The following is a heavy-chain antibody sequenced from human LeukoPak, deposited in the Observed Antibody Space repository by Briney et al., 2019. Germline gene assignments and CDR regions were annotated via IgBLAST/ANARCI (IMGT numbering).Heavy chain of an antibody. CDR2: ISGGGGTT. V-gene: IGHV3-23*01. D-gene: IGHD6-6*01. Sequence: GGSLRLSCAASGFTFSSYAMHWVRQAPGKGLEWVSAISGGGGTTYYADSVKGRFTISRDNSKNTLFLQMNSLRAEDTAVYYCAKAKGLDPYNWFDPWGQGTLVTVSS. CDR1: GFTFSSYA. J-gene: IGHJ5*02. CDR3: AKAKGLDPYNWFDP.